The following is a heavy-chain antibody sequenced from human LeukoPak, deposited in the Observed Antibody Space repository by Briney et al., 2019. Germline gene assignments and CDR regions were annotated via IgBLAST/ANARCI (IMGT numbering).Heavy chain of an antibody. J-gene: IGHJ4*02. D-gene: IGHD3-22*01. V-gene: IGHV3-33*01. CDR2: IWYDGSNK. CDR3: ARDSSDYYDSSGLMGCFDY. Sequence: PGGSLRLSCAASGFTFSSYGMHWVRQAPGKGLEWVAVIWYDGSNKYYADSVKGRFTISRDNSKNTLYLQVNSLRAEDTAVYYCARDSSDYYDSSGLMGCFDYWGQGTLVTVSS. CDR1: GFTFSSYG.